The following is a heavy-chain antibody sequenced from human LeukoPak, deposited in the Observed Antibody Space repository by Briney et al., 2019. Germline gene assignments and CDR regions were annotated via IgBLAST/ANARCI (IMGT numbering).Heavy chain of an antibody. CDR3: ARGGRAEDAFDI. Sequence: SETLSLTRTVSGGSISSYYWSWIRQPPGKGLEWIGYIYYSGSTNYNPSLKSRVTISVDTSKNQFSLKLSSVTAADTAVYYCARGGRAEDAFDIWGQGTMVTVSS. CDR1: GGSISSYY. J-gene: IGHJ3*02. V-gene: IGHV4-59*01. CDR2: IYYSGST. D-gene: IGHD1-26*01.